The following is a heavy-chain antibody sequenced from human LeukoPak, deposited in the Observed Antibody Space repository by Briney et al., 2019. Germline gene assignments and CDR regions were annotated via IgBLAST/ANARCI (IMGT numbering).Heavy chain of an antibody. D-gene: IGHD2-2*01. Sequence: GGSLRLSXAAPRFTFSSSEMNWVRQAPGKGLEWVSYISSSGSTIYYADSVKGRFTISRDNAKNSLYLQMNSLRAEDTAVYYCARAGYCSSTSCLDYWGQGTLVTVSS. CDR3: ARAGYCSSTSCLDY. J-gene: IGHJ4*02. CDR1: RFTFSSSE. CDR2: ISSSGSTI. V-gene: IGHV3-48*03.